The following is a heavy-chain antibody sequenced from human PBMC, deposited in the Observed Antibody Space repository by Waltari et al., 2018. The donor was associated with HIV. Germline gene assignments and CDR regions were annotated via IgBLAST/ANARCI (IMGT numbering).Heavy chain of an antibody. D-gene: IGHD4-17*01. Sequence: EVQLVESGGGLVQPGGSLRLSCGAYGFTFSRYCINWVRQAPGKGLEWVSYISSSSSTIYYADSVKGRFTISRDNAKNSLYLQMNSLRDEDTAVYYCAGGLMTTSPTWGQGTLVTVSS. J-gene: IGHJ5*02. V-gene: IGHV3-48*02. CDR1: GFTFSRYC. CDR3: AGGLMTTSPT. CDR2: ISSSSSTI.